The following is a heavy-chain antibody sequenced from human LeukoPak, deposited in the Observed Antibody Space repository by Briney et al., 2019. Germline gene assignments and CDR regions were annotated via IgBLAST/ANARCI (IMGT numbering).Heavy chain of an antibody. D-gene: IGHD3-3*02. CDR2: IDPSASYT. CDR3: ARHFYSNSLGY. J-gene: IGHJ4*02. CDR1: GYSFTCYW. V-gene: IGHV5-10-1*01. Sequence: GESLKISCMTSGYSFTCYWIGWVRQMPGKGLEWMGRIDPSASYTYYSPSFQGHVTISADKSISTAYLQWSGLKASDTAIYYCARHFYSNSLGYWGQGTLVTVSS.